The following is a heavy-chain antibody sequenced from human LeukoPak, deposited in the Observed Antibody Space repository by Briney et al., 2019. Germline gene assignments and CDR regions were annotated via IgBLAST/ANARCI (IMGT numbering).Heavy chain of an antibody. D-gene: IGHD2-2*01. CDR3: ARDGNYCSSTSCYAVDY. J-gene: IGHJ4*02. CDR1: GFTFSSYW. Sequence: PGGSLRLSCAASGFTFSSYWMSWVRQAPGKGLEWVANIKQDGSEKYYVDSVKGRLTISRDNAKNSLYLQMNSLRAEDTAVYYCARDGNYCSSTSCYAVDYWGQGNLVTVSS. V-gene: IGHV3-7*01. CDR2: IKQDGSEK.